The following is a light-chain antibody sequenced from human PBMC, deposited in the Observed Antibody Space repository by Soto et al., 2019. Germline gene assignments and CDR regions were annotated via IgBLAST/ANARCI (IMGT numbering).Light chain of an antibody. CDR2: EVS. Sequence: QSVLTQPPSVSGSPGQSVTISCTGTSSDVGSYNRVSWYQQPPGTAPKLMIYEVSNRPSGVPDRFSGSKSGNTASLTISGLQAEDEADYYCSLHTSSTGDVVFGGGTKVTVL. J-gene: IGLJ2*01. CDR1: SSDVGSYNR. CDR3: SLHTSSTGDVV. V-gene: IGLV2-18*01.